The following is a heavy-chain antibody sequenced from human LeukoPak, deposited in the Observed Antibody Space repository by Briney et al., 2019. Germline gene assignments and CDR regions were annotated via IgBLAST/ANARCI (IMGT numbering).Heavy chain of an antibody. CDR2: INQDGSKR. CDR1: GFSFSDYW. Sequence: GGSLRLSCAASGFSFSDYWMTWVRQAPGKGLEWVANINQDGSKRFYVDSVKGRFTISRDNARNSLYLQLDSLRAEDTAVYYCTRDPECSTSSFLDAFDIWGQGTTVTVSS. CDR3: TRDPECSTSSFLDAFDI. J-gene: IGHJ3*02. V-gene: IGHV3-7*01. D-gene: IGHD2-2*01.